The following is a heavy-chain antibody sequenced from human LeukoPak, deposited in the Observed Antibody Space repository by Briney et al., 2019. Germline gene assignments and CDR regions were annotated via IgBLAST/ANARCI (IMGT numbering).Heavy chain of an antibody. CDR1: GFTFSSYW. CDR3: AKRITVILVAPGYDY. V-gene: IGHV3-7*03. J-gene: IGHJ4*02. CDR2: INKDGGEK. Sequence: GGSLRLSCAASGFTFSSYWMSWVRQAPGKGLEWVANINKDGGEKYYVDSVKGRFTISRDNAKNSLYLQMNSLRADDTAVYYCAKRITVILVAPGYDYWGQGTLVTVSS. D-gene: IGHD3-22*01.